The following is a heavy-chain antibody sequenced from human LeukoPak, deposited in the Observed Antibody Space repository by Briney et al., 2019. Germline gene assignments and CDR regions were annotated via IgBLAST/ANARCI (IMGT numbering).Heavy chain of an antibody. D-gene: IGHD1-26*01. CDR2: ISGSGGST. J-gene: IGHJ4*02. V-gene: IGHV3-23*01. CDR3: AKATGSYYVPTDGDFDY. Sequence: GGSLRLSCAAPGFTFSSYSMNWVRQAPGKGLEWVSAISGSGGSTYYADSVKGRFTISRDNSKNTLYLQMNSLRAEDTAVYYCAKATGSYYVPTDGDFDYWGQGTLVTVSS. CDR1: GFTFSSYS.